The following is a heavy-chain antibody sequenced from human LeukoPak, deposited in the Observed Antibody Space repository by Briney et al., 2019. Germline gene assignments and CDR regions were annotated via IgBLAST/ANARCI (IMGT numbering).Heavy chain of an antibody. CDR2: ITTNGDST. Sequence: GGSLRLSCAASGFTFNTYAMNWVRQTPGKGLEWVSGITTNGDSTYYADSVKGRFTLSRDNSKSTLYLQMNSLRVEDTAIYYCAKVANNFWSGLEYWGQGALVTVSS. D-gene: IGHD3-3*01. CDR3: AKVANNFWSGLEY. V-gene: IGHV3-23*01. J-gene: IGHJ4*02. CDR1: GFTFNTYA.